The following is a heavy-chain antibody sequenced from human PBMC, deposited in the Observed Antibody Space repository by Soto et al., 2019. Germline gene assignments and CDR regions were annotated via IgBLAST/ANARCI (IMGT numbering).Heavy chain of an antibody. D-gene: IGHD2-15*01. CDR2: IKKNGSET. J-gene: IGHJ4*02. Sequence: EVQLVESGGDLVQPGGSLRLSCAASGFTFSTYWMSWVRQAPGKGLAWVANIKKNGSETSYVDSVKGRFTISRDNARHSLYLQMNRLRAEDPAVYYCTSNEIAATFDYWGPGTLVIVAS. V-gene: IGHV3-7*02. CDR3: TSNEIAATFDY. CDR1: GFTFSTYW.